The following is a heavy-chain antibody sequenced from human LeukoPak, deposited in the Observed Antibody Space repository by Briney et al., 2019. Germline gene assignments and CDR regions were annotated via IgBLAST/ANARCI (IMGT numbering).Heavy chain of an antibody. CDR1: GGSISSSSYY. D-gene: IGHD1-1*01. Sequence: SETLSLTCAVSGGSISSSSYYWGWIRQPPGKGLEWIGTIYYSGSTYYNPSLKSRVTISADTSKNQFSLKLTSVTAADTAVYYCARRERGAENLDYWGQGTLVTVSS. V-gene: IGHV4-39*07. J-gene: IGHJ4*02. CDR3: ARRERGAENLDY. CDR2: IYYSGST.